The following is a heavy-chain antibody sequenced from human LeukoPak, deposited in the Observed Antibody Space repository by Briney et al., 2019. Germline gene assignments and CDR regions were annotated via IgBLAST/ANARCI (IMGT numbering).Heavy chain of an antibody. D-gene: IGHD3-3*01. Sequence: GGSLRLSCAASGFTVSSNYMSWVRQAPGKGLEWVSVIYSGGSTYYADSVKGRFTISRDNSKNTPYLQMNSLRAEDTAVYYCARSRYDVVYFDYWGQGTLVTVSS. CDR3: ARSRYDVVYFDY. CDR2: IYSGGST. CDR1: GFTVSSNY. J-gene: IGHJ4*02. V-gene: IGHV3-66*01.